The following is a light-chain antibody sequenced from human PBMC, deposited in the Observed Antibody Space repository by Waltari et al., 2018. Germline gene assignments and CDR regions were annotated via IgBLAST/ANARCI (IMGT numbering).Light chain of an antibody. J-gene: IGKJ1*01. CDR2: WAS. CDR3: HQHYTTPWT. CDR1: QTVLYRDNNKNY. Sequence: DIVMTQSPDSLAVSLVERATINCKSSQTVLYRDNNKNYLTLYQQKPGQPPKLLFSWASIRESGVPDRLSASGSGTDFTLTISSLQAEDVAVYYCHQHYTTPWTFGQGTKVEIK. V-gene: IGKV4-1*01.